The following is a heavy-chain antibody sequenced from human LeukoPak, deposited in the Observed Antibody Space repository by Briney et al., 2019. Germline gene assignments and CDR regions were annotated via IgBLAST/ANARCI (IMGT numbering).Heavy chain of an antibody. D-gene: IGHD1-14*01. Sequence: SETLSLTCSVSGGSISSSGYYWSWIRQHPEKGLEWIGYIYYSGSTYYNPSLKSRVTMSVDTSKNQFSLELSSVTAADTAVYYCARDRTNYFGLDVWGQGTTVTVSS. J-gene: IGHJ6*02. V-gene: IGHV4-31*03. CDR2: IYYSGST. CDR3: ARDRTNYFGLDV. CDR1: GGSISSSGYY.